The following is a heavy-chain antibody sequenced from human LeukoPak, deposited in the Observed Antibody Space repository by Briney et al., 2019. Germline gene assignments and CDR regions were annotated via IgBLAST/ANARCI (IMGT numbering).Heavy chain of an antibody. CDR2: IYPGDSDT. CDR3: ARHVGEQPAAMGGWFDP. V-gene: IGHV5-51*01. J-gene: IGHJ5*02. D-gene: IGHD2-2*01. CDR1: GYSFTSYW. Sequence: GESLQISCKGSGYSFTSYWIGWVRQMPGESVEWMGIIYPGDSDTRYSPSFQGQVTISADKSIGTAYLQWSSLKASDTAMYYCARHVGEQPAAMGGWFDPWGQGTLVSVSS.